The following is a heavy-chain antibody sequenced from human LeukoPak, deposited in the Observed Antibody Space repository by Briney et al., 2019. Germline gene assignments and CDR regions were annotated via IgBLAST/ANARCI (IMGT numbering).Heavy chain of an antibody. Sequence: SETLSLTCTVSGGSISSYYWSWIRQPPGKGLEWIGYIYYSGSTTYNPSLKSRVTISVDTSKNQFSLKLSSVTAADTAVYHCARGRVAVADTGEYAFDIWGQGTMVTVSS. CDR2: IYYSGST. J-gene: IGHJ3*02. D-gene: IGHD6-19*01. CDR3: ARGRVAVADTGEYAFDI. V-gene: IGHV4-59*01. CDR1: GGSISSYY.